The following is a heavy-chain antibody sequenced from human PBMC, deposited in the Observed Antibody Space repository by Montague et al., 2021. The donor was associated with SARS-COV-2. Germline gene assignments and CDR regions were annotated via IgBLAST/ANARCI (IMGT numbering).Heavy chain of an antibody. D-gene: IGHD6-13*01. CDR3: ARSGYGGGTTWFYFDS. CDR2: PYYRSKWYR. CDR1: GDSVSSNSAA. J-gene: IGHJ4*02. Sequence: CAISGDSVSSNSAAWNWIRQSPSRGLEWLGRPYYRSKWYRDYALSVRSRLTVNPDTSENQFSLQLNSVTPDDTAVYYCARSGYGGGTTWFYFDSWGPGTLITVSS. V-gene: IGHV6-1*01.